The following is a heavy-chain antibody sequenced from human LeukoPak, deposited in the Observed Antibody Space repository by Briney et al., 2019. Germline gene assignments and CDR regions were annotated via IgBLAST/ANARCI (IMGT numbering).Heavy chain of an antibody. V-gene: IGHV4-39*07. CDR2: IYYSGST. J-gene: IGHJ5*02. D-gene: IGHD3-10*01. CDR1: GGSISSSSYY. Sequence: PSETLSLTCTVSGGSISSSSYYWGWIRQPPGKGLEWIGSIYYSGSTYYNPSLKSRVTISVDTSKNQFSLKLSSVTAADTAVYYCAKVLWFGESRFGFDPWGQGTLVTVSS. CDR3: AKVLWFGESRFGFDP.